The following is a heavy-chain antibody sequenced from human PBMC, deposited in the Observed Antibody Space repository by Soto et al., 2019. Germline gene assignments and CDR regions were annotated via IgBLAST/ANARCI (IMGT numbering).Heavy chain of an antibody. Sequence: QVQLIQSEAEVKKPGSSVRVSCTASGGIFGSHGFSWVRQAPGQRLEWVGGFIPIFRTLTYTEKFQARGRIAADESTNTVYLDLSSLTYEDTAVYYCVRDRRIYYSDPHDEFVASDYEVWGQGTMVSVSS. CDR3: VRDRRIYYSDPHDEFVASDYEV. D-gene: IGHD3-22*01. V-gene: IGHV1-69*01. J-gene: IGHJ3*01. CDR1: GGIFGSHG. CDR2: FIPIFRTL.